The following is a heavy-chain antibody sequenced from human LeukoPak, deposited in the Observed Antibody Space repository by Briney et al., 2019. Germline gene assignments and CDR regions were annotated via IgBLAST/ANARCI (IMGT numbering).Heavy chain of an antibody. D-gene: IGHD6-19*01. J-gene: IGHJ4*02. CDR3: AKSPVLAVAGTCFDY. CDR2: IKEDGTRK. Sequence: GGSLRLSCAASGFTFSSHWMTWVRQAPGKGLEWVANIKEDGTRKNYVDSVKGRFTISRDNAKNSLYLQMNSLRAEDTALYYCAKSPVLAVAGTCFDYWGQGTLVTVSS. CDR1: GFTFSSHW. V-gene: IGHV3-7*03.